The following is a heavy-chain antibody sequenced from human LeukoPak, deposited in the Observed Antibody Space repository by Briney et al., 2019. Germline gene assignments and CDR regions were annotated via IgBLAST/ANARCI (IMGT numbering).Heavy chain of an antibody. J-gene: IGHJ4*02. Sequence: PGGSLRLSCAASGFTFSSHAMNWVRQAPGKGLEWVSYISISSSSVYYADSVKGRFTISRDNSKNTLYLQMNSLRAEDSAVYYCARNADYGGGLDYWGQGTLVTVSS. CDR1: GFTFSSHA. D-gene: IGHD4-23*01. V-gene: IGHV3-48*01. CDR2: ISISSSSV. CDR3: ARNADYGGGLDY.